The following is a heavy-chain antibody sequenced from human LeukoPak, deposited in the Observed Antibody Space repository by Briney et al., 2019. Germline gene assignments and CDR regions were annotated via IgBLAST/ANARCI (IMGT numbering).Heavy chain of an antibody. D-gene: IGHD3-10*01. CDR2: ISTSSSYI. Sequence: GGSLRLSCAASGFAFSSFSMNWVRQAPGKGLEWVSSISTSSSYIYYADSLKGRFTISRDNAKNSLYLQMNSLRAEDTAVYYCARALWFGELLLVSNGMDVWGQGTTVTVSS. CDR1: GFAFSSFS. J-gene: IGHJ6*02. V-gene: IGHV3-21*01. CDR3: ARALWFGELLLVSNGMDV.